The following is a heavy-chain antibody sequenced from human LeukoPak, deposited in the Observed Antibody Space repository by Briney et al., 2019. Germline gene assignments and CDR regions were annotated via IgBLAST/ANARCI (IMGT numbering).Heavy chain of an antibody. J-gene: IGHJ4*02. CDR2: IYYSGST. D-gene: IGHD5-24*01. CDR1: GGSISSYY. Sequence: PSETLSLTCTVYGGSISSYYWSWIRQPPGKGLEWIGYIYYSGSTNYNPSLKSRVTISVDTSKNQFSLKLSSVTAADTAVYYCARGGVEMATTPSYYFDYWGQGTLVTVST. V-gene: IGHV4-59*01. CDR3: ARGGVEMATTPSYYFDY.